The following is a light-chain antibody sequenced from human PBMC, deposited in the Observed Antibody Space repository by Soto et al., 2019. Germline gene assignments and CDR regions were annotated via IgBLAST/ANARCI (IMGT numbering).Light chain of an antibody. J-gene: IGKJ1*01. V-gene: IGKV3-15*01. CDR1: QSVSSN. CDR3: QQYNNWPPVT. CDR2: GAS. Sequence: EIVMTPSPATLSVSPGERATLSCRASQSVSSNLAWYQQKPVQAPRLLIYGASTRATGIPARFSGSGSGTEFTLTISSLQSEDFAVYYCQQYNNWPPVTFGQGTKVEIK.